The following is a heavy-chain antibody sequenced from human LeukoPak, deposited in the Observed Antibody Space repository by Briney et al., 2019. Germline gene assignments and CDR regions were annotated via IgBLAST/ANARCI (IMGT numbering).Heavy chain of an antibody. CDR2: IYTSGST. Sequence: SQTLSLTCTVSGGSISSGSYYWGWIRQPAGKGLEWIGRIYTSGSTNYNPSLKSRVTISVDTSKTQFSLKLRSVTAPDTAVSYSARGGVVPAAIGGSWFDPWGQGTLVTVSS. CDR1: GGSISSGSYY. J-gene: IGHJ5*02. CDR3: ARGGVVPAAIGGSWFDP. V-gene: IGHV4-61*02. D-gene: IGHD2-2*02.